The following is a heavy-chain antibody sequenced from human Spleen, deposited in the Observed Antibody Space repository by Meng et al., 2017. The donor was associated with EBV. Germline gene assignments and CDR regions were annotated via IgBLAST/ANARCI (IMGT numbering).Heavy chain of an antibody. CDR2: IYYSGST. D-gene: IGHD3-16*01. CDR1: GASVSSGRYH. CDR3: ARLWAGTLD. Sequence: QVQVQESGPELVKPSDTLSLTCPVSGASVSSGRYHWNWIRQPPGKGLEWIGDIYYSGSTNYNPSLKSRVTISVDTSKNQFSLKLRSVTAADTAVYYCARLWAGTLDWGQGTLVTVSS. V-gene: IGHV4-61*01. J-gene: IGHJ4*02.